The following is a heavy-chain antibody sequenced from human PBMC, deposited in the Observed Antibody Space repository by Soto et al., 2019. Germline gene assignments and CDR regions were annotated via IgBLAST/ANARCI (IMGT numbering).Heavy chain of an antibody. CDR3: AREGYDFWSGYYDWANYYYGMDV. J-gene: IGHJ6*02. CDR2: ISAYNGNT. Sequence: ASVKVSCKASGYTFTSYGISWVRQAPGQGLEWMGWISAYNGNTNYAQKLQGRVTMTTDTSTSTAYMELRSLRSDDTAVYYCAREGYDFWSGYYDWANYYYGMDVWGQGTTVTVS. CDR1: GYTFTSYG. D-gene: IGHD3-3*01. V-gene: IGHV1-18*01.